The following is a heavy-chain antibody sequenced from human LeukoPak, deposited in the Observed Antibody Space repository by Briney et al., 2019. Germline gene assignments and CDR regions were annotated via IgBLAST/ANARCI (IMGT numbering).Heavy chain of an antibody. V-gene: IGHV4-59*01. CDR3: ARFYYDDTGVSYYFDS. Sequence: PSETLSLTCSASGSFFSRYYWSWIRQSPGKGLEWIGYIYYNAGTKSNPNLEGRVTMSIDPSKQQFSLRLNSVTAADTAIYYCARFYYDDTGVSYYFDSWGQGTLVTVSS. CDR1: GSFFSRYY. CDR2: IYYNAGT. D-gene: IGHD3-16*01. J-gene: IGHJ4*02.